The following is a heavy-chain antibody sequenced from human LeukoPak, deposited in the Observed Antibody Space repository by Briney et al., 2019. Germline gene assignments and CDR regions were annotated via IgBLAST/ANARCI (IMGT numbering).Heavy chain of an antibody. CDR3: ARSGRKGYCTNGVCPRLYNWFDP. Sequence: SQTLSLTCTVSGGSISSSSYYWSWVRQPAGKGLEWIGRIYTSGSTNYNPSLKSRVTISVDTSKNQFSLKLSSVTAADTAVYYCARSGRKGYCTNGVCPRLYNWFDPWGQGTLVTVSS. V-gene: IGHV4-61*02. J-gene: IGHJ5*02. CDR2: IYTSGST. D-gene: IGHD2-8*01. CDR1: GGSISSSSYY.